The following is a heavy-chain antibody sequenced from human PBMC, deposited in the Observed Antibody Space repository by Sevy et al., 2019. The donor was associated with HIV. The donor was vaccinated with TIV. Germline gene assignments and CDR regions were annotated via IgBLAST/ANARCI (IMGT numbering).Heavy chain of an antibody. D-gene: IGHD3-9*01. Sequence: GGSLRLSCEVSGLSVTSNGMNWVRQAPGKGLEWVADISYDGINKYYADSVKSRFIISRDRSKNTLYLQMNILRIEDAAVYYYSKGFTGFYGMDVWGQGTTVTVSS. CDR3: SKGFTGFYGMDV. V-gene: IGHV3-30*18. CDR2: ISYDGINK. J-gene: IGHJ6*02. CDR1: GLSVTSNG.